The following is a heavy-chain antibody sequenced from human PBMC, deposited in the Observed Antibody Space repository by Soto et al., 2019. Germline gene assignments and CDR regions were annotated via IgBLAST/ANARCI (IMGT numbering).Heavy chain of an antibody. D-gene: IGHD2-2*02. J-gene: IGHJ4*02. Sequence: QLQLQESGPGLVKPSETLSLTCTVSGGAISSSSYYWGWIRHPPGKGLEWIGRIYYSGSTYYNPSLKGRVTISVDTSQNQFSLKLSSVTAADTAVYYCARHVTSYIPMADYFDYWGQGTLVTVSS. V-gene: IGHV4-39*01. CDR2: IYYSGST. CDR1: GGAISSSSYY. CDR3: ARHVTSYIPMADYFDY.